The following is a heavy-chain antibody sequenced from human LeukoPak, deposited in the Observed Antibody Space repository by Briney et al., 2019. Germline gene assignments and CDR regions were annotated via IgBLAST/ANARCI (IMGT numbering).Heavy chain of an antibody. CDR3: AREKSDGSGTYYFDY. D-gene: IGHD3-10*01. Sequence: ASVKVSCKASGYTFTSYGISWVRQAPGQGLEWMGIINPSGGSTSYAQKFQGRVTMTRDTSTSTVYMELSSLRSEDTAVYYCAREKSDGSGTYYFDYWGQGTLVTVSS. V-gene: IGHV1-46*01. CDR1: GYTFTSYG. CDR2: INPSGGST. J-gene: IGHJ4*02.